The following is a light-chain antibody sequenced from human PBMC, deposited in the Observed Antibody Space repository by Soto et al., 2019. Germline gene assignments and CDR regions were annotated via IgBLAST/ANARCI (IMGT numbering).Light chain of an antibody. CDR2: DVS. CDR3: CSYAGNSLWV. Sequence: QSALTQPHSVSGSPGQSVTISCTGTSSDVGGYNYVSWYQQHPGKAPKLVIYDVSKRPSGVPDRFSGSKSANTASLTISGLQAEDEADYYCCSYAGNSLWVFGGGTQLTVL. CDR1: SSDVGGYNY. V-gene: IGLV2-11*01. J-gene: IGLJ3*02.